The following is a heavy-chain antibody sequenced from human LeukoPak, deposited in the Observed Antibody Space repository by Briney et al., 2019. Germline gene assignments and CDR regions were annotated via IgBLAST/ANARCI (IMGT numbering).Heavy chain of an antibody. D-gene: IGHD3-3*01. CDR2: ISYDGSNK. Sequence: PGGSLRLSCAASGFTFSSYGMHWVRQAPGKGLEWVAVISYDGSNKYYADSVKGRFTISRDNSKNTLYLQMNSLRVEDTAVYYCVKRWSGYLGDYWGQGTLVTVSS. CDR3: VKRWSGYLGDY. CDR1: GFTFSSYG. V-gene: IGHV3-30*18. J-gene: IGHJ4*02.